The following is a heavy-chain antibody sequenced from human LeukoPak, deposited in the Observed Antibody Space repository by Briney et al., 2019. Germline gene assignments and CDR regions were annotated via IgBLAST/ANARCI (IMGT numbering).Heavy chain of an antibody. CDR1: GITLSNYG. V-gene: IGHV3-23*01. J-gene: IGHJ4*02. Sequence: GGSLRLSCVVSGITLSNYGMSWVRQAPGKGLEWVAGISDSGGWTNYADSVKGRFTISRDNPKNTLYMQMTSLRAEDTAVYFCAKRGVVIRVILVGFHKEAYYFHSWGQGALVTVPS. CDR3: AKRGVVIRVILVGFHKEAYYFHS. CDR2: ISDSGGWT. D-gene: IGHD3-22*01.